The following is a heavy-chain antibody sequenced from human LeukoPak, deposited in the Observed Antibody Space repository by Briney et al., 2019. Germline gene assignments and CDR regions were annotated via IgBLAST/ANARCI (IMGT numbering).Heavy chain of an antibody. D-gene: IGHD1-1*01. V-gene: IGHV3-7*01. J-gene: IGHJ6*03. CDR1: GFTFSSYW. Sequence: GGSLRLSCAASGFTFSSYWMNWVRRAPGKGLEWVANIKQDGSEKYYVDSVKGRFTISRDNAKNSLYLQMNSLRAEDTAVYYCARLKGGERLAPTYYYYYMDVWGKGTTVTVSS. CDR2: IKQDGSEK. CDR3: ARLKGGERLAPTYYYYYMDV.